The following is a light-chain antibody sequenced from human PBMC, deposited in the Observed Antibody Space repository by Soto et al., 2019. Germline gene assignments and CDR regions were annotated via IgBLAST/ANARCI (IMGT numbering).Light chain of an antibody. Sequence: EIVLTQSPATLSVSPGERATLSCRASQSVGKKCLGWYQQKPGQAPRLLVYGASSRATGIPERFSGSGSGTDSTLTISSLQSEDFALYYCQHYVTWPLTFGGGTKVDIK. CDR2: GAS. J-gene: IGKJ4*01. CDR1: QSVGKKC. V-gene: IGKV3D-15*01. CDR3: QHYVTWPLT.